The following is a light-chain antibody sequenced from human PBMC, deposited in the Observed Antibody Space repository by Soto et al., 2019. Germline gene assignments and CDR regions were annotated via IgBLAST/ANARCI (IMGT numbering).Light chain of an antibody. V-gene: IGKV1-5*03. CDR3: QQYNHYSGLT. CDR1: QSISTW. Sequence: DIQMTQSPSTLSASVGDRVTITCRASQSISTWLAWYQHKPGKAPKLLIYQASSLEGGVPSRFSGSGSGTEFTLTISSLQPDDFATYYCQQYNHYSGLTFGGGTKVEI. J-gene: IGKJ4*01. CDR2: QAS.